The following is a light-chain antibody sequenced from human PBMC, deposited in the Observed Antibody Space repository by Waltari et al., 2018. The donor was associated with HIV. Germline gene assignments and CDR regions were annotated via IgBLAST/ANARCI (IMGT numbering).Light chain of an antibody. CDR2: WAS. Sequence: DIAMPQSPDTLTVSLGERATIHCRSSQKILYSANNKNYLAWYQQKSGHPPKVLFYWASTRESGVPNRFSGSGSGTDFTLTISSVQAEDVAVYYCQQYYSLPWTFGQGTKVEI. V-gene: IGKV4-1*01. CDR3: QQYYSLPWT. CDR1: QKILYSANNKNY. J-gene: IGKJ1*01.